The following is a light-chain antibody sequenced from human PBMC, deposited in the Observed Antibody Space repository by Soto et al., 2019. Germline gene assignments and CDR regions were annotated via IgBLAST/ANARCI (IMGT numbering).Light chain of an antibody. CDR1: RSNIGAGYD. Sequence: QSVLTQPPSVSGAPGQRVTISCTGSRSNIGAGYDVHWYQQLPGTAPKLLIYGNSNRPSGVPDRFSGSKSGTSASLAITGRQAEDEADYYCQSYDSSLSGWVFGGGTKVTVL. J-gene: IGLJ2*01. CDR2: GNS. CDR3: QSYDSSLSGWV. V-gene: IGLV1-40*01.